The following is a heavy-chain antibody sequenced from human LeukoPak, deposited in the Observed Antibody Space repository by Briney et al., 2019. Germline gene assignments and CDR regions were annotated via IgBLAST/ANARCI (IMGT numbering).Heavy chain of an antibody. CDR3: ARGRGVPKRNPNTGRWFDP. J-gene: IGHJ5*02. D-gene: IGHD1-14*01. V-gene: IGHV4-34*01. CDR2: INHSGST. CDR1: GGSFSGYY. Sequence: PSETLSLTCAVYGGSFSGYYWSWIRQTPGKGLEWIGEINHSGSTNYNPSLKSRVTISVDTSKNQFSLKLSSVTAADTAVYYCARGRGVPKRNPNTGRWFDPWGQGTLVTVSS.